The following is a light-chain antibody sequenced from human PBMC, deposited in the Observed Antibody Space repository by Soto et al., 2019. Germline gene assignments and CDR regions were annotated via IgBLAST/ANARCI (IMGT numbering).Light chain of an antibody. Sequence: QSPLTQPRSVSGSPGQSVTISCTGTSRDVGHYNFVSWYLQHPGKAPKLIISDVSKRPSGVPDRFSGSKSGNTASLTISGLQAEDEADYYCCSYAGTSSLYVFGPGTKLTVL. CDR1: SRDVGHYNF. CDR3: CSYAGTSSLYV. V-gene: IGLV2-11*01. CDR2: DVS. J-gene: IGLJ1*01.